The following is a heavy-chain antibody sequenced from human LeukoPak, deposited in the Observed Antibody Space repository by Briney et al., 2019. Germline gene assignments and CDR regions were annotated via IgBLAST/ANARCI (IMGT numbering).Heavy chain of an antibody. CDR3: ARVARCTSCFDVDY. CDR1: GVSISSYY. V-gene: IGHV4-59*08. CDR2: IYYSGSI. Sequence: SETLSLTCTVSGVSISSYYWSWIRQPPGKGLEWIGYIYYSGSINYNPSLKSRVTISVDTSKNQFSLTLSSVTAADTAVYYCARVARCTSCFDVDYWGQGTLVTVSS. J-gene: IGHJ4*02. D-gene: IGHD2-2*01.